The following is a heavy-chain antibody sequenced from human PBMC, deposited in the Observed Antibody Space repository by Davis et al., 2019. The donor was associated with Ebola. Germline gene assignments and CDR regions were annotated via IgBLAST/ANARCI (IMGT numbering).Heavy chain of an antibody. D-gene: IGHD3-3*01. CDR3: ARARRSIFGAPYGMDV. CDR2: ISAYNGNT. Sequence: ASVKVSCKASGYTFTSYYMHWVRQAPGQGLEWMGWISAYNGNTNYAQKLQGRVTMTTDTSTSTAYMELRSLRSDDTAMYYCARARRSIFGAPYGMDVWGQGTTVTVSS. J-gene: IGHJ6*02. V-gene: IGHV1-18*04. CDR1: GYTFTSYY.